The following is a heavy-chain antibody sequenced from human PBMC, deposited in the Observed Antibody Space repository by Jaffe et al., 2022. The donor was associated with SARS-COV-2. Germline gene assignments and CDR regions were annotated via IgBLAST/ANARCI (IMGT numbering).Heavy chain of an antibody. V-gene: IGHV4-4*02. J-gene: IGHJ4*02. CDR3: ARDRVNYDFWSGHDGGWFDY. Sequence: QVQLQESGPGLVKPSGTLSLTCAVSGGSISSSNWWSWVRQPPGKGLEWIGEIYHSGSTNYNPSLKSRVTISVDKSKNQFSLKLSSVTAADTAVYYCARDRVNYDFWSGHDGGWFDYWGQGTLVTVSS. D-gene: IGHD3-3*01. CDR1: GGSISSSNW. CDR2: IYHSGST.